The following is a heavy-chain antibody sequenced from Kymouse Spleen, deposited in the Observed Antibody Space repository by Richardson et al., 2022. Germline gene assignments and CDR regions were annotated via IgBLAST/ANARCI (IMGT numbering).Heavy chain of an antibody. CDR1: GFTFSGSA. CDR2: IRSKANSYAT. J-gene: IGHJ4*02. Sequence: EVQLVESGGGLVQPGGSLKLSCAASGFTFSGSAMHWVRQASGKGLEWVGRIRSKANSYATAYAASVKGRFTISRDDSKNTAYLQMNSLKTEDTAVYYCTVTGTTGDYWGQGTLVTVSS. CDR3: TVTGTTGDY. V-gene: IGHV3-73*02. D-gene: IGHD1-7*01.